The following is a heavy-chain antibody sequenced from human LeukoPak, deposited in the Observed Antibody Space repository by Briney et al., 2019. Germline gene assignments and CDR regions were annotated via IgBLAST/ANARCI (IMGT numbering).Heavy chain of an antibody. J-gene: IGHJ2*01. V-gene: IGHV4-59*08. Sequence: PSETLSLTCTVSGGSISGYYWSWIRQPPGKGLEWIAYMYYSGSSNYNPSLKSRVTISVDTSKNQFSLKLSSVTAADTAVYYCAGYYYESSGPHRYFDLWGRGTLVTVSS. CDR2: MYYSGSS. D-gene: IGHD3-22*01. CDR3: AGYYYESSGPHRYFDL. CDR1: GGSISGYY.